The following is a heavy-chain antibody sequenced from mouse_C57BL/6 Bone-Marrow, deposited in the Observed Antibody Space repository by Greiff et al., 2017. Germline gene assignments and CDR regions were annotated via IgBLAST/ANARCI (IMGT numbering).Heavy chain of an antibody. J-gene: IGHJ4*01. CDR3: ANYYGSSKYYYAMDY. CDR2: ISSGGSYT. CDR1: GFTFSSYG. V-gene: IGHV5-6*01. D-gene: IGHD1-1*01. Sequence: DVQLVESGGDLVKPGGSLKLSCAASGFTFSSYGMSWVRQTPDKRLEWVATISSGGSYTYYPDSVKGRFTISRDNAKNTLYLQMSSLKSEDTAMYYCANYYGSSKYYYAMDYWGQGTSVTVSS.